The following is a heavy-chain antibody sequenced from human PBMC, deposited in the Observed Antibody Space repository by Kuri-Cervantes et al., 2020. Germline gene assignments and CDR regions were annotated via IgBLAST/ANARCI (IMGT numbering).Heavy chain of an antibody. J-gene: IGHJ4*02. CDR2: IKQDGSEK. CDR3: ARVDTAMVDKFFDY. D-gene: IGHD5-18*01. CDR1: GFTFSSYW. V-gene: IGHV3-7*01. Sequence: GGSLRLSCAASGFTFSSYWMSWVRQAPGKGLEWVANIKQDGSEKYYVDSVKGRFTISRDNAKNTLYLQMNSLRAEDTAVYYCARVDTAMVDKFFDYWGQGTLVTVSS.